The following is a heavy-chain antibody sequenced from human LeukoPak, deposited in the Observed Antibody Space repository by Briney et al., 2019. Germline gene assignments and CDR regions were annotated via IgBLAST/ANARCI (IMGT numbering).Heavy chain of an antibody. CDR3: ARHLYSGYDRVFVY. CDR2: IYYSGST. Sequence: SETLSLTCTVTGGSISSSSYYWGWIRQPPGKGLEWIGSIYYSGSTYYNPSLKSRVTISVDTSKNQFSLKLSSVTAADTAVYFCARHLYSGYDRVFVYWGQGSLVTVSS. CDR1: GGSISSSSYY. J-gene: IGHJ4*02. D-gene: IGHD5-12*01. V-gene: IGHV4-39*01.